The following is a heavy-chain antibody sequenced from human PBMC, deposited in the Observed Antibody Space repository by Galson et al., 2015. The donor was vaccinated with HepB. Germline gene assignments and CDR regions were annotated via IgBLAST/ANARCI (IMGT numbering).Heavy chain of an antibody. J-gene: IGHJ3*02. CDR3: AREGSRIVFHAFDT. Sequence: SLRLSCAASGLRFSGSGMHWVRQAPGKGLEWVAVIQYDGSNKVYADSVKGRFTISRVNSKNTLYLEMNSLRAEDTAVYYCAREGSRIVFHAFDTWGQGTMVTVSS. D-gene: IGHD2-15*01. CDR1: GLRFSGSG. CDR2: IQYDGSNK. V-gene: IGHV3-33*01.